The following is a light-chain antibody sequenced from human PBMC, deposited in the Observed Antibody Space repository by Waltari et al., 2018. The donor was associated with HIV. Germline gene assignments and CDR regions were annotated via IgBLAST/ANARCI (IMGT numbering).Light chain of an antibody. J-gene: IGKJ1*01. V-gene: IGKV3-20*01. Sequence: EIVLTQSPDPLSLFPGARATLSCRASQSVSSSFLAWYQQKPGQAPRLRIFGANTRATGIADRVRGSGSGTDFTLIINRLEPEDFAVYHCQQYGTSPQTFGQGTKVEIK. CDR1: QSVSSSF. CDR2: GAN. CDR3: QQYGTSPQT.